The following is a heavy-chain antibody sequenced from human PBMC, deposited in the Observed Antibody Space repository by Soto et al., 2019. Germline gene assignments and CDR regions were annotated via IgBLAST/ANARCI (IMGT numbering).Heavy chain of an antibody. D-gene: IGHD3-10*02. CDR3: ARDRVAVMFGTPYYYYGMDV. CDR1: GFTLSTYA. Sequence: GGSLRLSCAASGFTLSTYAMHWVRPAPGTGLQWVSTISFDGSNSYYADSVKGRFTISRDNSEHTLSLQMNSLGPDDTAVYYCARDRVAVMFGTPYYYYGMDVWGQGTTVTVSS. V-gene: IGHV3-30-3*01. J-gene: IGHJ6*02. CDR2: ISFDGSNS.